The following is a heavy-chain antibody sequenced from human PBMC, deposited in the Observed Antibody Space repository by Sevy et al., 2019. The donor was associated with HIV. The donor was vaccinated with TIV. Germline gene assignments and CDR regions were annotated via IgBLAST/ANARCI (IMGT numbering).Heavy chain of an antibody. V-gene: IGHV1-18*01. CDR2: ISGYDGNT. CDR1: GDTFSSYG. CDR3: AVEAY. J-gene: IGHJ4*02. Sequence: ASVKVSCKASGDTFSSYGVSWVRQAPGQGLEWIGWISGYDGNTKYAQNLQGRLTVTTDTSTSTVYMHLGSLRSDDTAVYYCAVEAYWGQGTLVTVSS.